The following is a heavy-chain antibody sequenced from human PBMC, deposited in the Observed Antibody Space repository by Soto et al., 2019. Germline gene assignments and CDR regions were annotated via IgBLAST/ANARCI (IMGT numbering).Heavy chain of an antibody. Sequence: QVQLQESGPGLGKPSETLSLTCTVSGVSVSSGSYYWSWIRQPPGKGLEWIGYIYYSGSTNYNPSLKSRVSISVDTSKNQFSLKLSSVTATDTAVYYCARDRYDSSSYWGQGTLVTVSS. V-gene: IGHV4-61*01. J-gene: IGHJ4*02. CDR1: GVSVSSGSYY. CDR3: ARDRYDSSSY. CDR2: IYYSGST. D-gene: IGHD3-22*01.